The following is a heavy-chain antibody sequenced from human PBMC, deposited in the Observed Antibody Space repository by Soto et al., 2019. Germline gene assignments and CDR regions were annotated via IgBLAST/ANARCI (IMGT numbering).Heavy chain of an antibody. V-gene: IGHV3-7*03. CDR2: IKQDGSEK. CDR1: VFTFSSYW. J-gene: IGHJ4*02. CDR3: ARVKSSGSGDY. D-gene: IGHD6-19*01. Sequence: PGGSLRLSCSASVFTFSSYWMSWVRQASGKGLEWVANIKQDGSEKYYVDSVKGRFTISRDNAKNSLYLQMNSLRAEDTAVYYCARVKSSGSGDYWGQGTLVTVS.